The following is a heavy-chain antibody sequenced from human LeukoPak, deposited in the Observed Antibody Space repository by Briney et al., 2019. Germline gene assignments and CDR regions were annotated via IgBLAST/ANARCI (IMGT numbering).Heavy chain of an antibody. CDR3: AKGPLLWD. V-gene: IGHV3-74*01. CDR1: GFTFSNYW. J-gene: IGHJ4*02. CDR2: INYDGSYT. D-gene: IGHD2/OR15-2a*01. Sequence: GGSLRLSCAASGFTFSNYWIDWVRQAPGKGLVWVSRINYDGSYTNYADCGKGRFTISRDNCKNTLYLQTNSLSAEDTAVYYCAKGPLLWDWGQGTLVTVSS.